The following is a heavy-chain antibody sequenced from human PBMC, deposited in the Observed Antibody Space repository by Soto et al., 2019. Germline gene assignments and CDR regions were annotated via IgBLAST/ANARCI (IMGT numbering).Heavy chain of an antibody. Sequence: SETLSLTCTVSGGSISSYYWSWIRQPPGKGLEWIGYIHYSGSTNYNPSLKSRVTISVDTSKNQFSLKLSSVTAADTAVYYCASYGMDGWGQGNTVTVSS. J-gene: IGHJ6*02. CDR1: GGSISSYY. CDR3: ASYGMDG. CDR2: IHYSGST. V-gene: IGHV4-59*01.